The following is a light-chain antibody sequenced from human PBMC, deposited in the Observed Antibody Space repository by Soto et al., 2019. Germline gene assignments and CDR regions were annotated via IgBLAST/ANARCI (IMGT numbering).Light chain of an antibody. Sequence: EIVMTQSPATLSVSPGERATLSCRASQSVNSDLAWYQQKPGQAPRLLISDASNRATGIPDRFSGTGSGTDFTLTISRLEPGDFAVYYCQQYAVSPITFGQGTRLEIK. CDR1: QSVNSD. CDR3: QQYAVSPIT. V-gene: IGKV3-20*01. J-gene: IGKJ5*01. CDR2: DAS.